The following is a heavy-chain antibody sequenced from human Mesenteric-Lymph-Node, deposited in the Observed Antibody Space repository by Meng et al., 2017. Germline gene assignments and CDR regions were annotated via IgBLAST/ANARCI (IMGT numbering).Heavy chain of an antibody. CDR2: ISGSGGST. J-gene: IGHJ3*02. D-gene: IGHD3-10*01. CDR3: ARERNYYGSGSYWPGAFDI. CDR1: GFTVSSNY. Sequence: GESLKISCAASGFTVSSNYMSWVRQAPGKGLEWVSAISGSGGSTYYADSVKGRFTISRDNAKNSLYLQMNSLRAEDTAVYYCARERNYYGSGSYWPGAFDIWGQGTMVTVSS. V-gene: IGHV3-23*01.